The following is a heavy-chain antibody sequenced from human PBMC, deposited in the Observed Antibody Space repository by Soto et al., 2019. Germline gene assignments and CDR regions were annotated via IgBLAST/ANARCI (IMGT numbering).Heavy chain of an antibody. V-gene: IGHV4-34*01. CDR3: ARGLVDCGGDCVDY. Sequence: SETLSLTCAVYGGSFSGYYWSWIRQPPGKGLEWIGEINHSGSTTYNPSLKSRVTISVDTSKNQFSLKLSSVTAADTAVYYCARGLVDCGGDCVDYRGQGTLVTVSS. CDR1: GGSFSGYY. CDR2: INHSGST. J-gene: IGHJ4*02. D-gene: IGHD2-21*02.